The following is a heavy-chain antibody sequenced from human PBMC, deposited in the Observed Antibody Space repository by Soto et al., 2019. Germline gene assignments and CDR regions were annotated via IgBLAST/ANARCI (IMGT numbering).Heavy chain of an antibody. D-gene: IGHD6-13*01. J-gene: IGHJ5*02. V-gene: IGHV3-9*01. CDR1: GFTFDDYA. Sequence: EVQLVESGGGLVQPGRSLRLSCAASGFTFDDYAMHWVRQAPGKGLEWVSGISWNRGSIGYADSVKGRFTISRDNAKNSLCLQMNGLRAEDTALYYCAKDSSPAAGTRKNWFDPWGQGTLVTVSS. CDR3: AKDSSPAAGTRKNWFDP. CDR2: ISWNRGSI.